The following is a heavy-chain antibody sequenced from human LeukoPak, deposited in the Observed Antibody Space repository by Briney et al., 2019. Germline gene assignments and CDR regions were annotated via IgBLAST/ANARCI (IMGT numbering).Heavy chain of an antibody. CDR2: IYHSGNP. CDR1: GGSISSASYS. J-gene: IGHJ6*02. Sequence: PSQTLSLTCTVSGGSISSASYSWTWIRQHPGKGLEWIGYIYHSGNPSYNPSLKSRLTISADTSKNQFSLKLNSVTAADTAVYYCATERVDSDTYLYGMDVWGQGTTVTVSS. D-gene: IGHD5-12*01. V-gene: IGHV4-31*03. CDR3: ATERVDSDTYLYGMDV.